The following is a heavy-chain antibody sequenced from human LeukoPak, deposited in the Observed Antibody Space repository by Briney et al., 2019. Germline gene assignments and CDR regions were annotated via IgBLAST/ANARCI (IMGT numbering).Heavy chain of an antibody. CDR3: AKEKTTVTSRGAFEI. CDR2: IRSDGSFK. Sequence: RSGGSLRLSCAASGFIFSDYGMDWVRQAPGKGLEWGKFIRSDGSFKSYAASVKGRFSISRDNSKDTFYLQMNSMTPEDTAVYYCAKEKTTVTSRGAFEIWGHGTMVTVSS. CDR1: GFIFSDYG. J-gene: IGHJ3*02. V-gene: IGHV3-30*02. D-gene: IGHD4-17*01.